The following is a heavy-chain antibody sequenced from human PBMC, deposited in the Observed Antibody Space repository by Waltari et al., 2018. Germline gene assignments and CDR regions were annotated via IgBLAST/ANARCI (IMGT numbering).Heavy chain of an antibody. CDR1: GFTFSSYW. Sequence: EVQLVESGGGLVQPGGSLRLSCAASGFTFSSYWMSWVRQAPGKGVEWVDNIKQDGSEKYYVDSVKGRFTISRDNAKNSLYLQMNSLRAEDTAVYYCARGGSRYRFDYWGQGTLVTVSS. V-gene: IGHV3-7*01. D-gene: IGHD2-2*01. CDR3: ARGGSRYRFDY. CDR2: IKQDGSEK. J-gene: IGHJ4*02.